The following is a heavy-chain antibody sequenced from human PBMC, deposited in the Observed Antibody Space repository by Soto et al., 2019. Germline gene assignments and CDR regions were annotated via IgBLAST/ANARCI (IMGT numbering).Heavy chain of an antibody. CDR1: GDSITGYY. V-gene: IGHV4-59*01. Sequence: SETLSLTCTVSGDSITGYYWSWIRQPPGKGLEWIGYIYYIGNTNYNPSLKSRVTISVDTSKNQFSLKLISVTAADTALYYCARFKRSAVITFFDYWGQGTLVTVSS. CDR3: ARFKRSAVITFFDY. D-gene: IGHD3-22*01. J-gene: IGHJ4*02. CDR2: IYYIGNT.